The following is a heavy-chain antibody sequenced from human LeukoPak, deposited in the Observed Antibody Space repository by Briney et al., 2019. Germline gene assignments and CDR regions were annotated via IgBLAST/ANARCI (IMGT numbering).Heavy chain of an antibody. Sequence: PGGSLRLSCAASGFTFSSYAMHWVRQAPGKGLEWVAFIRYDGSNKCYADSVKGRFTISRDNSKNTLYLQMNSLRAEDTAVYYCAKTPGSWSGYSKTFDYWGQGTLVTVSS. CDR3: AKTPGSWSGYSKTFDY. D-gene: IGHD3-3*01. CDR1: GFTFSSYA. J-gene: IGHJ4*02. V-gene: IGHV3-30*02. CDR2: IRYDGSNK.